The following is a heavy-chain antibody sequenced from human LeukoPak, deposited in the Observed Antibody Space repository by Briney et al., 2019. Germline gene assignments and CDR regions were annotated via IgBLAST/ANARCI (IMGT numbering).Heavy chain of an antibody. Sequence: GGSLRLSCAASGFTFSSYAMSWVRQAPGKGLEWVSAISGSGGSTYYADSVKGGFTISRDNSKNTLYLQMNSLKTEDTAVYYCTRRYGANSWWFDPWGQGTLVTVSS. D-gene: IGHD4-23*01. CDR3: TRRYGANSWWFDP. J-gene: IGHJ5*02. CDR1: GFTFSSYA. V-gene: IGHV3-23*01. CDR2: ISGSGGST.